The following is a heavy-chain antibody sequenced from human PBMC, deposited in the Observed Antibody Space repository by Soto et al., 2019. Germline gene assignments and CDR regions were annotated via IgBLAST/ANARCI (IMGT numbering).Heavy chain of an antibody. CDR2: ISAYNGNT. CDR3: ARVRSPPYYDSSGYSHWFDP. J-gene: IGHJ5*02. D-gene: IGHD3-22*01. Sequence: QVQLVQSGAEVKKPGASVKVSCKASGYTFTSYGISWVRQAPGQGLEWMGWISAYNGNTNYAQKLQGRVTMTTDTSTSTAYMELRSLRSDDTAVYYCARVRSPPYYDSSGYSHWFDPWGQGTLVTVSS. CDR1: GYTFTSYG. V-gene: IGHV1-18*01.